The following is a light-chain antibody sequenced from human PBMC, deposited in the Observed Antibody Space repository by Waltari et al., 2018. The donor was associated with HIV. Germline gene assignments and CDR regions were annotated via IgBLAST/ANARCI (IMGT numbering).Light chain of an antibody. V-gene: IGLV2-23*02. CDR3: CSFADTNTWV. Sequence: QSALTQPASVSGSPGQSITISCTATSSDVGSHHLVSWYQHHPGRAPKLIIYEVIKRPSGFSHRFSGSKSGNTASLTISGLQAEDEADYYCCSFADTNTWVFGGGTKLTVL. CDR1: SSDVGSHHL. CDR2: EVI. J-gene: IGLJ3*02.